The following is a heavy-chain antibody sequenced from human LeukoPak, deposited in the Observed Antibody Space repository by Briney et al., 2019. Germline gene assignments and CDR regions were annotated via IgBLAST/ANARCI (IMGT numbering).Heavy chain of an antibody. V-gene: IGHV4-34*01. J-gene: IGHJ6*03. CDR3: ARDYYGSGSYLESPNPYYYYYMDV. CDR1: GGSFSGYY. CDR2: INHSGST. Sequence: PSETLSLTCAVYGGSFSGYYWSWIRQPPGKGLEWIGEINHSGSTNYNPSLKSRVTISVDTSKNQFSLKLSSVTAADPAVYYCARDYYGSGSYLESPNPYYYYYMDVWGKGTTVTVSS. D-gene: IGHD3-10*01.